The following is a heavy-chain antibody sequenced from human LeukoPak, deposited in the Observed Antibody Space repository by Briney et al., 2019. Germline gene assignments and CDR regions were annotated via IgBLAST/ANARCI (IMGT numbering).Heavy chain of an antibody. V-gene: IGHV3-23*01. CDR3: AKGRYSSAWYYFDY. D-gene: IGHD6-19*01. J-gene: IGHJ4*02. Sequence: PGGSLRLSCAASEFTFSSYAMAWVRQAPGKGLEWVSYISGSVGSTYHADSVKGRFTISRDNSKNALYLQMNSLRAEDTAIYYCAKGRYSSAWYYFDYWGQGTLVTVSS. CDR1: EFTFSSYA. CDR2: ISGSVGST.